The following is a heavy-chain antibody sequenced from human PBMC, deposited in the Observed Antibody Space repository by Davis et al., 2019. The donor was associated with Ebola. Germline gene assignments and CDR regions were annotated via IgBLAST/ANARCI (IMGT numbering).Heavy chain of an antibody. V-gene: IGHV4-34*01. J-gene: IGHJ5*02. CDR1: GGSFSGYY. CDR3: ARTRHSVVVAATSHWFDP. Sequence: SQTLSLTCAVYGGSFSGYYWSWIRQPPGKGLEWIGEINHSGSTNYNPSLKSRVTISVDTSKNQFSLKLSSVTAADTAVYYCARTRHSVVVAATSHWFDPWGQGTLVTVSS. D-gene: IGHD2-15*01. CDR2: INHSGST.